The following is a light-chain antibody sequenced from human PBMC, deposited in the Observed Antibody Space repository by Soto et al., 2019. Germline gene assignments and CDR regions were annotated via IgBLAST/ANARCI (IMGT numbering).Light chain of an antibody. J-gene: IGLJ2*01. CDR1: SSDVGGHNY. Sequence: QSALTQPASVSGSPGQSITISCTGTSSDVGGHNYVSWYQQHPGKAPKLMIYDVSNRPSGVSNRFSGSKSGNTASLTISGLQAEDEADYYCSSYTSSSTPVFGGGTKLT. CDR3: SSYTSSSTPV. V-gene: IGLV2-14*01. CDR2: DVS.